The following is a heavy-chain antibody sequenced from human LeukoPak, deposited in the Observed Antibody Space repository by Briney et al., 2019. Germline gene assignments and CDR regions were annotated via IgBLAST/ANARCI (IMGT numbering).Heavy chain of an antibody. CDR1: GFTFSSYA. V-gene: IGHV3-23*01. D-gene: IGHD3-10*01. CDR3: AKALRRTLLWFGESRFDY. Sequence: GGSLRLSCAASGFTFSSYAMSWVRQAPGKGLEWVSAISGSGGSTYYADSVKGRFTISRDNSKNTLYLQMNSLRAEDTAVYYCAKALRRTLLWFGESRFDYWGQGTLVTVSS. CDR2: ISGSGGST. J-gene: IGHJ4*02.